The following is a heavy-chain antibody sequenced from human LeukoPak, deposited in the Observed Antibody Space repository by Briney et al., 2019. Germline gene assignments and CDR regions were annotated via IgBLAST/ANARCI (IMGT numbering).Heavy chain of an antibody. Sequence: IPSETLSLTCTVSGASISRGLLYWGWIRQPPGKGLEWIGIVHYSGSTDSNPSLKSRVTISLDTSRNQFSLNLRFVTAADTAVYYCARHGYCSSTSCYPDYWGQGTLVTVSS. CDR2: VHYSGST. CDR3: ARHGYCSSTSCYPDY. J-gene: IGHJ4*02. CDR1: GASISRGLLY. V-gene: IGHV4-39*01. D-gene: IGHD2-2*03.